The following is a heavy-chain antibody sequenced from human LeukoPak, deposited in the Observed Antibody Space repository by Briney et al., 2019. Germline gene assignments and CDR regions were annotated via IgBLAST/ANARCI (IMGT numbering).Heavy chain of an antibody. J-gene: IGHJ4*02. D-gene: IGHD7-27*01. V-gene: IGHV1-2*06. CDR1: GYTFIHYF. Sequence: ASVKVSCKASGYTFIHYFIHWVRQAPGQGLEWMGRINSNSGVTEYTQKFKGRVTMTRDTYITTVYMEMSSLTSDDTAVYYCARDLSSTSNWELDYWGQGTLVTVSS. CDR2: INSNSGVT. CDR3: ARDLSSTSNWELDY.